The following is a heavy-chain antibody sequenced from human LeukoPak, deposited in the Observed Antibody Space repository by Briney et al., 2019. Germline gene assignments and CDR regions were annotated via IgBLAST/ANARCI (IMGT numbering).Heavy chain of an antibody. CDR1: GGTFSSYA. D-gene: IGHD2-2*01. CDR2: IIPIFGTA. J-gene: IGHJ4*02. V-gene: IGHV1-69*13. CDR3: ARAGVGYCSSTSCREIGVIDY. Sequence: SVKVSCKASGGTFSSYAIRWVRQAPGQGLEGMGGIIPIFGTANYAQKFQGRVTITEDESTTTAYMDLSSLRSEDTAVYYCARAGVGYCSSTSCREIGVIDYWGQGTLVTVSS.